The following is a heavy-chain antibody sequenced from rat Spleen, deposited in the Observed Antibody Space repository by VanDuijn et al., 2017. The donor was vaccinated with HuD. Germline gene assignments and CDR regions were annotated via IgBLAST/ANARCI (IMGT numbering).Heavy chain of an antibody. D-gene: IGHD1-2*01. Sequence: QVQLKESGPGLVQSSQTLSLTCTVSGFSLTSYHVTWVRQPPGKSLVWMGTMWTGGSTDYNSALKYRLSITRDTSKSQVFLKMNSLQTEDIATYYCARAAIAAPFDYWGQGASVTVSS. CDR2: MWTGGST. CDR1: GFSLTSYH. J-gene: IGHJ4*01. V-gene: IGHV2-30*01. CDR3: ARAAIAAPFDY.